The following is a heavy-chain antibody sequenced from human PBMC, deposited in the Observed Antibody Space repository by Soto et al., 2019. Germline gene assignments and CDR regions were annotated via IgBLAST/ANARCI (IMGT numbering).Heavy chain of an antibody. CDR3: AITDVVDTAMVPDYYYYYGMDV. CDR2: IIPIFGTA. J-gene: IGHJ6*02. Sequence: SVKVSCKASGGTFSSYAISWVRQAPGQGLEWMGGIIPIFGTANYAQKFQGRVTITADESTSTAYMELSSLRSEDTAVYYCAITDVVDTAMVPDYYYYYGMDVWGQGTTVTVSS. D-gene: IGHD5-18*01. CDR1: GGTFSSYA. V-gene: IGHV1-69*13.